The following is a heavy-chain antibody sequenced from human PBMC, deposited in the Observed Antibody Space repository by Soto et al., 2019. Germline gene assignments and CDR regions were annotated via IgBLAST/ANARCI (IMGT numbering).Heavy chain of an antibody. V-gene: IGHV4-59*01. J-gene: IGHJ5*02. CDR3: ASMTYYYGSGSYYKWFDP. Sequence: SETLSLTCTVSGGSISSYYWSWIRQPRVKGLELIGYIYYIGSTNYDPSLKSRVTISVDASKNHVSLKLSCLSAADTAVYYCASMTYYYGSGSYYKWFDPWGQGTLVTVSS. CDR1: GGSISSYY. CDR2: IYYIGST. D-gene: IGHD3-10*01.